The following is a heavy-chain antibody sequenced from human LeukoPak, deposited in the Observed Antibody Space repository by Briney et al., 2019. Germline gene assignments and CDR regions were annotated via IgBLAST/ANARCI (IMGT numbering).Heavy chain of an antibody. Sequence: SGTLSLTCAVSGDSISSSNWRSWVRQPPGKGLEWIGEIYHSGSTNYNPSLKSRVTISVDKSKNQFSLKLSSVTAADTAVYYCARGGDGYNYSSVDYWGQGTLVTVSS. CDR1: GDSISSSNW. CDR2: IYHSGST. D-gene: IGHD5-24*01. V-gene: IGHV4-4*02. CDR3: ARGGDGYNYSSVDY. J-gene: IGHJ4*02.